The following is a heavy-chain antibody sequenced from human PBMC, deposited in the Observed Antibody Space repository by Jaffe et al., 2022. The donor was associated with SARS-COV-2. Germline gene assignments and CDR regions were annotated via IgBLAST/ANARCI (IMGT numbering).Heavy chain of an antibody. CDR3: GRGRAVLDYRPDS. CDR2: ISGGGDST. Sequence: EVQLLESGGGLVQPGGSLRLSCAASGFIFSNYAMNWVRQAPGKGLEWVSGISGGGDSTYYADSVKGRFTISRDVSQNTLYLQMHSLRAEDTAVYYCGRGRAVLDYRPDSWGQGTLVTVSS. D-gene: IGHD3-16*01. V-gene: IGHV3-23*01. J-gene: IGHJ4*02. CDR1: GFIFSNYA.